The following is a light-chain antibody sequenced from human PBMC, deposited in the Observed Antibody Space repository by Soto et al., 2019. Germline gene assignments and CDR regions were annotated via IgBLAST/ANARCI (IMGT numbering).Light chain of an antibody. Sequence: DIQMTQSPSTLSASVGDRVTSTCRASQSISSWLAWYQQKPGKAPKLLIYDASSLESGVPSRFSGSGSGTEFTLTISSLQPDDFATYYRQQYNSYSYTFGQGTKLEIK. CDR3: QQYNSYSYT. CDR2: DAS. CDR1: QSISSW. V-gene: IGKV1-5*01. J-gene: IGKJ2*01.